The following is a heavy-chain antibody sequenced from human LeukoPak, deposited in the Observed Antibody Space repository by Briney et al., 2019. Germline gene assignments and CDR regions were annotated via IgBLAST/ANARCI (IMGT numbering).Heavy chain of an antibody. CDR1: GDSISSSNW. Sequence: SGTLSLTCAVSGDSISSSNWWSWVRQPPGKGLEWIAEIHHSGSTTNNPSLKSRITLSVDKSRNQFSLRLSSVTAADTAVYYCAKIALAEVGLDHWGQGTQVTVSS. D-gene: IGHD1-14*01. V-gene: IGHV4-4*02. J-gene: IGHJ4*02. CDR3: AKIALAEVGLDH. CDR2: IHHSGST.